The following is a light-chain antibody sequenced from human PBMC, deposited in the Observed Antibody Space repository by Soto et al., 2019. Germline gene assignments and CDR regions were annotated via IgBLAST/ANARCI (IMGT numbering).Light chain of an antibody. V-gene: IGKV1-39*01. CDR2: GAN. J-gene: IGKJ1*01. CDR1: QSISRY. CDR3: QQNYGTPGT. Sequence: DMELTQDPSSLCASEKKRITITCRSSQSISRYLNWYQQRPGTAPKVLIFGANSLQSGVPSRFSGSGSGTEFTLTISSLQPEDFATYYCQQNYGTPGTFGQGTKVDIK.